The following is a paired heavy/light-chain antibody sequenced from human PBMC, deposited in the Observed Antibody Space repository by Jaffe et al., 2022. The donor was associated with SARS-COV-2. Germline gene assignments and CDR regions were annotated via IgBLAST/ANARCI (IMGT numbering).Heavy chain of an antibody. V-gene: IGHV3-23*01. CDR1: GFAFSNYA. J-gene: IGHJ4*02. CDR3: AKNLREGAATYEY. Sequence: EVRLLQSGGGLVQPGGSLRLSCAASGFAFSNYAMTWVRQTPGKGLEWVSAISDSSGNIYHADSVKGRFTTSRDNSKNTLYLQMYSLTAEDSAIYYCAKNLREGAATYEYWGQGALVTVSS. CDR2: ISDSSGNI. D-gene: IGHD3-16*01.
Light chain of an antibody. CDR3: QQYGSSPIT. Sequence: EIVLTQSPGTLSLSPGERATLSCRASQGVSSGQLTWYQQKPGQAPRLLIYGASSRATGIPDRFSGSGSGTDFTLTITRLEPEDFAVYYCQQYGSSPITFGQGTRLEIK. CDR1: QGVSSGQ. V-gene: IGKV3-20*01. CDR2: GAS. J-gene: IGKJ5*01.